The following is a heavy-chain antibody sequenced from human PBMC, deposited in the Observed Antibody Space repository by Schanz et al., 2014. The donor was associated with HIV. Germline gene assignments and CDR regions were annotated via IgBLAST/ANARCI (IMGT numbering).Heavy chain of an antibody. V-gene: IGHV4-61*08. CDR2: INQSGRI. CDR1: GGSTISGDNY. Sequence: QVHLQESGPGLVKPSQTLSLTCSVSGGSTISGDNYWSWIRQSPGKGLEWIADINQSGRITYNPSLKSRVTISVDTSKNQFSLNLSSVTAADTAMYFCARGQDYYYDNSGYYNTWGQGTLVTVSS. J-gene: IGHJ5*02. D-gene: IGHD3-22*01. CDR3: ARGQDYYYDNSGYYNT.